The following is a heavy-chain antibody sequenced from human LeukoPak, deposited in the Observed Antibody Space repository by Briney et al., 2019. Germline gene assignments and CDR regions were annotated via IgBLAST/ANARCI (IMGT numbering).Heavy chain of an antibody. CDR2: IWFDGSQI. CDR1: GFAFSNHG. Sequence: PGGSLRLSCVASGFAFSNHGMHWVRQAPGKGLEWVATIWFDGSQISYADSVKGRFTISRDNSKSTLSLQMNSLRAEDTAVYYCARPHVRGYGDGWHYDYWGQGTLVTVSS. D-gene: IGHD4-17*01. J-gene: IGHJ4*02. CDR3: ARPHVRGYGDGWHYDY. V-gene: IGHV3-33*08.